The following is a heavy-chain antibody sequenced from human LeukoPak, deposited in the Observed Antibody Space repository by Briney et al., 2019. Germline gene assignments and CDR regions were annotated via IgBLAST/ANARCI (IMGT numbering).Heavy chain of an antibody. J-gene: IGHJ6*02. V-gene: IGHV3-23*01. CDR3: VRDYYGSGTYQGNYYYGMDV. Sequence: GSLRLSCAASGFTFRQYAMSWVRQAPGEGLEWVSGISGSGDDTYYTDSVKGRFTISRDNSNNTMYLQMNNLRSEDTAVYFCVRDYYGSGTYQGNYYYGMDVWGHGTTVTVSS. CDR1: GFTFRQYA. CDR2: ISGSGDDT. D-gene: IGHD3-10*01.